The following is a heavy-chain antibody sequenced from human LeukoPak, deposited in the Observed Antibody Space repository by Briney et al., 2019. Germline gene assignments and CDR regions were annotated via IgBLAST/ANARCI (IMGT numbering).Heavy chain of an antibody. Sequence: SQTLSLTCAISGDSVTSNSAAWNWIRQSPSRGLEWLGRTYYRSKWYNDYAVSVKSRITVNPDTSKNQFSLRLNSVTPEDTAVYYCARWHGSGSYFYYGMDVWGQGTTVTVSS. CDR1: GDSVTSNSAA. D-gene: IGHD3-10*01. CDR3: ARWHGSGSYFYYGMDV. CDR2: TYYRSKWYN. J-gene: IGHJ6*02. V-gene: IGHV6-1*01.